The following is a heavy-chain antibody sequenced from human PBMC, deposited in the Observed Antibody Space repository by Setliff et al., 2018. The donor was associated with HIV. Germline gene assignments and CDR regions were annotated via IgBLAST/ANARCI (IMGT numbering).Heavy chain of an antibody. CDR3: VVAAAGTSSYY. V-gene: IGHV1-24*01. CDR2: FDPEDGER. Sequence: ASVKFSCKVSGYTLTEFSIHWVRQAPGKGLEWMGGFDPEDGERIYAQKFQGRVTMTEDTSTDTAYMELSSLKSEDTAVYYCVVAAAGTSSYYWGQGTLVTVSS. CDR1: GYTLTEFS. D-gene: IGHD6-13*01. J-gene: IGHJ4*02.